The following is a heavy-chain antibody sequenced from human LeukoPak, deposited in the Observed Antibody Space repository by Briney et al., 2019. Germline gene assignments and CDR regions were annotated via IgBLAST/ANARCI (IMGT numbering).Heavy chain of an antibody. V-gene: IGHV3-74*01. CDR2: INSDGKTT. CDR1: GFTFTNSW. Sequence: PGGSLRLSCAASGFTFTNSWMHWVRQAPGKGLVWVSRINSDGKTTTYADSAKGRFAISRDNSKNTLYLQMNSLRAEDTAVYYCAREGLAMDPEDAFDIWGQGTMVTVSS. CDR3: AREGLAMDPEDAFDI. J-gene: IGHJ3*02. D-gene: IGHD5-18*01.